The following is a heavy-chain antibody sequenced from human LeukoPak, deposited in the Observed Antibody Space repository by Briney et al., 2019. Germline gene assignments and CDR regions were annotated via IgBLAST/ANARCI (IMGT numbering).Heavy chain of an antibody. V-gene: IGHV4-61*01. Sequence: PSETLSLTCTVSGGSFSSGYFHWSWIRQAPGKGLEWIGHDGHTNYNPSLKSRVTISVDTSKNQFSLKLSSVTAADTAVYYCARWDTDWFDPWGQGTLVTVSS. CDR1: GGSFSSGYFH. J-gene: IGHJ5*02. D-gene: IGHD1-26*01. CDR2: DGHT. CDR3: ARWDTDWFDP.